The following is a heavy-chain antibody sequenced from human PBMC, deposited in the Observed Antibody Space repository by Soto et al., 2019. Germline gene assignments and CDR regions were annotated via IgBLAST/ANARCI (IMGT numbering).Heavy chain of an antibody. CDR2: MNPNSGNS. J-gene: IGHJ4*02. CDR3: ARSIVVVTALDY. D-gene: IGHD2-21*02. V-gene: IGHV1-8*01. CDR1: GYTFTSYD. Sequence: GASVKVSCKTSGYTFTSYDIHWVRQATGQGPEWIGWMNPNSGNSVYSQKFQGRVTITRDTSASTAYMELSSLRSEDTAVYYCARSIVVVTALDYWGQGTLVTVSS.